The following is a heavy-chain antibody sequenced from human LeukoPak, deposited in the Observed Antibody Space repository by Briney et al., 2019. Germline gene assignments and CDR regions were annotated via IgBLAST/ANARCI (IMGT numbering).Heavy chain of an antibody. CDR2: IYYSGST. D-gene: IGHD3-22*01. Sequence: SETLSLTCTVSGGPISSGGYYWSWIRQHPGKGLEWIGYIYYSGSTYYNPSLKSRVTISVDTSKNQFSLKLSSVTAADTAVYYCARVQGDSSGYYPYWYFDLWGQGTLVTVSS. J-gene: IGHJ2*01. CDR3: ARVQGDSSGYYPYWYFDL. CDR1: GGPISSGGYY. V-gene: IGHV4-31*03.